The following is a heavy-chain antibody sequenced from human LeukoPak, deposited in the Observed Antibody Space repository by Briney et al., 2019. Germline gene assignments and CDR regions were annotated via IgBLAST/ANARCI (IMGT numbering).Heavy chain of an antibody. CDR2: IYYSGST. CDR3: ARTRGLGRKIVLDY. V-gene: IGHV4-59*12. J-gene: IGHJ4*02. Sequence: SETLSLTCTVSGGSISSYYWSWIRQPPGKGPEWIGYIYYSGSTNYNPSLKSRVTISVDTSKNQFSLKLSSVTAADTAVYYCARTRGLGRKIVLDYWGQGTLVTVSS. CDR1: GGSISSYY. D-gene: IGHD3-10*01.